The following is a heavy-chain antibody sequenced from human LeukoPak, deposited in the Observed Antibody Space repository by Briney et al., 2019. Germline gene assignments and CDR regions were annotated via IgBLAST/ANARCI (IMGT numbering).Heavy chain of an antibody. V-gene: IGHV3-23*01. CDR2: ITWSGGDT. Sequence: GGSLRRSCAASGFGFSTDAMTWVRQAPGKGLQWVSTITWSGGDTYYEDSVKGRFTISRENSKNMMYLQMDSLRAEDTAVYYCARDSSGWSKNYWGQGTLVTVSS. CDR1: GFGFSTDA. D-gene: IGHD6-19*01. J-gene: IGHJ4*02. CDR3: ARDSSGWSKNY.